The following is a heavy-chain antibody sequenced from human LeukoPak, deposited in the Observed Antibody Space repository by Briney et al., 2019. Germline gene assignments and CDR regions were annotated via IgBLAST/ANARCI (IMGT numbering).Heavy chain of an antibody. D-gene: IGHD6-13*01. J-gene: IGHJ3*02. CDR1: GGSISSGSYY. CDR3: ARVRIAAAYDAFDI. V-gene: IGHV4-61*02. CDR2: IYTSGST. Sequence: TLSLTCTVSGGSISSGSYYWSWIRQPDGKGLEWIVRIYTSGSTNYNPSLKSRVTISVDTSKNQFSLKLSSVTAADTAVYYCARVRIAAAYDAFDIWGQRTMVTVSS.